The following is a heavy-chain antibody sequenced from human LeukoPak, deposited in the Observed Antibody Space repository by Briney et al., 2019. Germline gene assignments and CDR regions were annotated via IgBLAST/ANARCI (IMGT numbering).Heavy chain of an antibody. CDR2: SNYSGST. Sequence: PSETLSLTHTVSGGSISSYYWSSIRQPPGKGLDWIGTSNYSGSTYYNPSLKSRATISVATYKNQFYLKLRYVTTADSAVYYCARSDWFRGEETPTWGQGTLVTASS. V-gene: IGHV4-59*04. CDR3: ARSDWFRGEETPT. D-gene: IGHD3-9*01. J-gene: IGHJ5*02. CDR1: GGSISSYY.